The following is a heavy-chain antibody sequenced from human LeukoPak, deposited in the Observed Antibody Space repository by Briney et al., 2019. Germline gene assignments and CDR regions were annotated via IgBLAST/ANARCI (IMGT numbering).Heavy chain of an antibody. CDR2: FDPEDGET. J-gene: IGHJ4*02. D-gene: IGHD4-23*01. V-gene: IGHV1-24*01. Sequence: ASVKVSCKVSGYTLTELSIHWVRQAPGEGLEWMGGFDPEDGETIYPQKFQGRVTTTEDTSTDTAYMELSSLTSEDTAMYFCATNLATVVTPTYYWGQGTLVTVSS. CDR1: GYTLTELS. CDR3: ATNLATVVTPTYY.